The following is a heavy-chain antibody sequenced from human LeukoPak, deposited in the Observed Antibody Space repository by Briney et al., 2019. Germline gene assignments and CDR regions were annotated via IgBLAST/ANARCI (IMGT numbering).Heavy chain of an antibody. CDR1: GFTFSDYY. D-gene: IGHD4-11*01. V-gene: IGHV3-11*04. CDR3: ARAGVMTTVTLDY. Sequence: SGGSLRLSCAASGFTFSDYYMSWIRQAPGKGLEWVSYISSSGTTIYYADSVKGRFTISRDNAKNSLFLQMNSLRAEDTAVYYCARAGVMTTVTLDYWGQGTLVTVSS. CDR2: ISSSGTTI. J-gene: IGHJ4*02.